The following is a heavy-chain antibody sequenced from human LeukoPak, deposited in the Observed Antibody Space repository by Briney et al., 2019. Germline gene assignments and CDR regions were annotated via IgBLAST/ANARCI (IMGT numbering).Heavy chain of an antibody. CDR2: IYHSGST. V-gene: IGHV4-30-2*01. CDR3: ARSSHHIVVVTAMLY. D-gene: IGHD2-21*02. J-gene: IGHJ4*02. CDR1: GGSISSGGYY. Sequence: TSQTLSLTCTVSGGSISSGGYYWSWIRQPPGKGLEWIGYIYHSGSTYYNPSLKSRVTISVDRSKNQFSLKLSSVTAADTAVYYCARSSHHIVVVTAMLYWGQGTLVTVSS.